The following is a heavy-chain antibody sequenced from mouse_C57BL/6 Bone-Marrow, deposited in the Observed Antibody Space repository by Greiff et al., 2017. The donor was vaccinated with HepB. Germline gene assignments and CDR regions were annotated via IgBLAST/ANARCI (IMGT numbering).Heavy chain of an antibody. V-gene: IGHV1-49*01. CDR1: YFAFMASA. D-gene: IGHD2-3*01. CDR2: FTMYSDAT. Sequence: LQESGAELVRPGSSVKLSCKDSYFAFMASAMHWVKQRPGHGLEWIGSFTMYSDATEYSENFKGKATLTANTSPSTAYMELSSLTSEDSAVYYCARPSISDYYAMDYWGQGTSVTVSS. J-gene: IGHJ4*01. CDR3: ARPSISDYYAMDY.